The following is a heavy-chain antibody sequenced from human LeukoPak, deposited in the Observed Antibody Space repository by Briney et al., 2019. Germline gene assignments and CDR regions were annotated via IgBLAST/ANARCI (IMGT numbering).Heavy chain of an antibody. Sequence: GASVKVSCKASEYTFTAYYIHWVRQAPGQGLEWMGWINPKNGGANYAQRFLGRVTMTSDTSISTAYMELSSLGSDDTAVYYCARSSGNYLNYYYYMDVWGKGTTVTISS. CDR3: ARSSGNYLNYYYYMDV. CDR1: EYTFTAYY. D-gene: IGHD1-26*01. V-gene: IGHV1-2*02. J-gene: IGHJ6*03. CDR2: INPKNGGA.